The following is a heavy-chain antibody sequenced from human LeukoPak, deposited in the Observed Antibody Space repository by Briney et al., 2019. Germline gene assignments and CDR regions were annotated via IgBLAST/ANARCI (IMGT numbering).Heavy chain of an antibody. Sequence: GGSLILSCAAPGFIFDNYAIHWVRQAPGKGLEWVSLISGDGGSTFYADSVRGRFTISRDNTRKSLSLQMSSLRSEDTALYYCARESETSGWSEYWGQGTLVTVSS. CDR2: ISGDGGST. CDR1: GFIFDNYA. J-gene: IGHJ4*02. D-gene: IGHD6-19*01. CDR3: ARESETSGWSEY. V-gene: IGHV3-43*02.